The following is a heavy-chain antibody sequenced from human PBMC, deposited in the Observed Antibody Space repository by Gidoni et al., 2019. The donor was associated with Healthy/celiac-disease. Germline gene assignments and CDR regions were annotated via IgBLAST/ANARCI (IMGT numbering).Heavy chain of an antibody. D-gene: IGHD3-3*01. CDR1: GVTFSSYA. CDR2: SIPIFGTA. V-gene: IGHV1-69*06. Sequence: QVQLVQSGAEVKNPGSSVKVSCKASGVTFSSYAISCVRQAPGQGLEWMGVSIPIFGTANYAQKFQGRVTITADKSTSTAYMELSSLRSEETAVYYCASPSNVLRFLEFDYWGQGTLVTVSS. CDR3: ASPSNVLRFLEFDY. J-gene: IGHJ4*02.